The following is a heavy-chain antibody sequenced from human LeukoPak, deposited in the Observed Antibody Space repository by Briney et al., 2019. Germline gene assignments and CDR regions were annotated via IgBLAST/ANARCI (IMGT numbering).Heavy chain of an antibody. CDR3: ARDEGPLKMATIGDAFDI. CDR2: ISFDGGNK. V-gene: IGHV3-30-3*01. D-gene: IGHD5-24*01. Sequence: GRSLRLPCAASGFTFNNYAIHWVRQAPGKGLEWVSIISFDGGNKYYADSVKGRFTISRDNSKNTLYLQMNSLRAEDTAVYYCARDEGPLKMATIGDAFDIWGQGTMVTVSS. J-gene: IGHJ3*02. CDR1: GFTFNNYA.